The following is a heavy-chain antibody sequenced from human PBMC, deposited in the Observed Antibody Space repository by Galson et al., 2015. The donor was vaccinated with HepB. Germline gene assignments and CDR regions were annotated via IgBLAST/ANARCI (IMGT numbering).Heavy chain of an antibody. V-gene: IGHV1-3*01. D-gene: IGHD3-3*01. Sequence: SVKVSCKASGYTFTSYAMHWVRQAPGQRLEWMGWINAGNGNTKYSQKFQGRVTTTRDASASTAYMELSSLRSEDTAVYYCARDRSFEGYDFWSGKNLTPPNWFDPWGQGTLVTVSS. J-gene: IGHJ5*02. CDR1: GYTFTSYA. CDR3: ARDRSFEGYDFWSGKNLTPPNWFDP. CDR2: INAGNGNT.